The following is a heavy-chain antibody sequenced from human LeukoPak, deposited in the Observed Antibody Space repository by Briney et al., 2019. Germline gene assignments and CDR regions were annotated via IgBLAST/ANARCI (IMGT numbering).Heavy chain of an antibody. V-gene: IGHV1-24*01. J-gene: IGHJ6*02. Sequence: GASVKVSCKVSGYTLTELSMHWVRQAPGKGLEWMGGFDPEDGETIYAQKFQGRVTMTEDTSTDTAYMELGSLRSEDTAVYYCATDRGMYQLLYYGMDVWGQGTTVTVSS. CDR3: ATDRGMYQLLYYGMDV. D-gene: IGHD2-2*01. CDR2: FDPEDGET. CDR1: GYTLTELS.